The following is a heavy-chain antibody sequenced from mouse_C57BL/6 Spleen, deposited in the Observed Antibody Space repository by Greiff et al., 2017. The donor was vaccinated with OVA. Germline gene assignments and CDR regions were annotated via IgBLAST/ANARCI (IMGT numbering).Heavy chain of an antibody. D-gene: IGHD1-1*01. CDR3: ARPPHYYGSSGGY. J-gene: IGHJ2*01. Sequence: EVQLQQSGPELVKPGASVKISCKASGYTFTDYYMNWVKQSHGKSLEWIGDINPNNGGTSYNQKFKGKATLTVDKSSSTAYMELRSLTSEDSAVYYCARPPHYYGSSGGYWGQGTTLTVSS. V-gene: IGHV1-26*01. CDR2: INPNNGGT. CDR1: GYTFTDYY.